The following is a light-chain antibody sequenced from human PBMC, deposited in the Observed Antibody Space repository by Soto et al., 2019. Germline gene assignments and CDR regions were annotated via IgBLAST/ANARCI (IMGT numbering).Light chain of an antibody. V-gene: IGKV1-33*01. CDR2: DAS. CDR3: QQYDNLPLT. Sequence: DIPMTQSPSSLSASVGDRVTITCQASQAISNCLNWYQQKPGKAPKLLIYDASNLEAGVPSRFSGSGSGTDFAFTISSLQPEDTATYYCQQYDNLPLTFGVGTKVEIK. CDR1: QAISNC. J-gene: IGKJ4*01.